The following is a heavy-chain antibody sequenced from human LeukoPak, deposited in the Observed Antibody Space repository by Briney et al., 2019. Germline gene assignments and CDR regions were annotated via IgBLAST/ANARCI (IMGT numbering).Heavy chain of an antibody. CDR1: GGSISIYY. D-gene: IGHD5-12*01. J-gene: IGHJ5*02. V-gene: IGHV4-4*07. CDR2: IYTNGST. Sequence: SGTLSLTCTVSGGSISIYYWSWIRQPAGKGLEWIGHIYTNGSTKYNPSLKSRVTMSVDTSKNQLSLKLSSVTAADTAVYYCARAWGSYSGYDQNWFDPWAREPWSPSPQ. CDR3: ARAWGSYSGYDQNWFDP.